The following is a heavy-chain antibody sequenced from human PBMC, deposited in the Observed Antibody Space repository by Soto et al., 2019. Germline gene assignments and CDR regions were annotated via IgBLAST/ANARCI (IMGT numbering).Heavy chain of an antibody. Sequence: SETLSLTCTVSGGSISSGDYYWSWIRQHPGKGLEWIGYIYYSGSTYYNPSLTSRVTISVDTSKNQVSLKLSSVTAADTAVYYCARDRFGGRYFDCWGPGTLVTVSS. V-gene: IGHV4-31*03. CDR2: IYYSGST. J-gene: IGHJ4*02. D-gene: IGHD1-26*01. CDR3: ARDRFGGRYFDC. CDR1: GGSISSGDYY.